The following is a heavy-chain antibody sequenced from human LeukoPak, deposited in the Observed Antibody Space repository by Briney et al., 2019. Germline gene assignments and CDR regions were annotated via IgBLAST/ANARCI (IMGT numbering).Heavy chain of an antibody. Sequence: ASVKVSCKASGYTFTSYGISWVRQAPGQGLEWMGWISAYNGNTNYAQKLQGRVTMTTDTSTSTAYMELRSLRSDDTAVYYCARGVRIYCSGGSCYLFDYYYYGMDVWGQGTTDTVSS. V-gene: IGHV1-18*01. J-gene: IGHJ6*02. CDR1: GYTFTSYG. CDR2: ISAYNGNT. D-gene: IGHD2-15*01. CDR3: ARGVRIYCSGGSCYLFDYYYYGMDV.